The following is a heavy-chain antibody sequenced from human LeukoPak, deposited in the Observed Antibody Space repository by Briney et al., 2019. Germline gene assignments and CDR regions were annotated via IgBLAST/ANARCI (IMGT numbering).Heavy chain of an antibody. Sequence: GGSLRLSCAASGFTFNNYAMHWVRQAPGKGLEYVSAISGNGGSTYYADSVKGRFNISRDNSKNTLYLQMNSLRAEDTAVYYCARALTTSWYYFDYWGQGTLVTVSS. V-gene: IGHV3-64*02. CDR2: ISGNGGST. J-gene: IGHJ4*02. D-gene: IGHD2-2*01. CDR3: ARALTTSWYYFDY. CDR1: GFTFNNYA.